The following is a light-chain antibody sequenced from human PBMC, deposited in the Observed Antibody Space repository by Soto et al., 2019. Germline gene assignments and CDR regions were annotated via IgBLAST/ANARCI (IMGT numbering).Light chain of an antibody. CDR1: QTILYSSNNNNY. J-gene: IGKJ1*01. CDR2: WAS. V-gene: IGKV4-1*01. Sequence: DIVMTQSPDSLAVSLGERATINCESSQTILYSSNNNNYLAWYQQKPGQPPKLLIYWASTRESVVPDRFSGSGSGTDFTLTISSLQAEDVAVYYCHQYLSAPWTFGQGTKVEIK. CDR3: HQYLSAPWT.